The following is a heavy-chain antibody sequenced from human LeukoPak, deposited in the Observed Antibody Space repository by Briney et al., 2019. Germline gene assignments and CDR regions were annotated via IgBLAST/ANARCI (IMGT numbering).Heavy chain of an antibody. CDR1: GFTFSSYA. J-gene: IGHJ5*02. Sequence: PGGSLRLSCAASGFTFSSYAMSWVRQAPGKGLEWISAISGSGGSTYYADSVKGRFTISRDNFKNTLYLQMNSLRAEDTAVYYCAKTPYSSGGFQNWFDPWGKGTLVPVPS. CDR2: ISGSGGST. CDR3: AKTPYSSGGFQNWFDP. V-gene: IGHV3-23*01. D-gene: IGHD6-19*01.